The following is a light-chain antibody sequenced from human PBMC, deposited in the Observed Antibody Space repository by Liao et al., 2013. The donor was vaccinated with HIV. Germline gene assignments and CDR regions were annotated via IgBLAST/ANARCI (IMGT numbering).Light chain of an antibody. Sequence: SYVLTQTPSVSVAPGKTARITCGGDNIGAKSVHWYQQKPGQAPLVVIFYDSDRPSGIPERFSGSSSGTTVTLTISGVQAEDEADYYCQSADSSGTVVFGGGTKLTVL. CDR3: QSADSSGTVV. CDR2: YDS. J-gene: IGLJ2*01. CDR1: NIGAKS. V-gene: IGLV3-21*01.